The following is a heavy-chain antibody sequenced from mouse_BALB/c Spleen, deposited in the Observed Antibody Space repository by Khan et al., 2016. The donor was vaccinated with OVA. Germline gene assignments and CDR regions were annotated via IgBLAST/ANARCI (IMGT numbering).Heavy chain of an antibody. Sequence: QVQLQKPGPELVKPGASVKMSCKASGYTFTDYIMSWVKQRTGQGFEWIGEIYPGSGSTYYNEKFKGKATLTADTSSNTAYMHLSSLTSEDSAVYFCARSPYGNSFAYWGQGTLVTVSA. CDR3: ARSPYGNSFAY. D-gene: IGHD2-1*01. V-gene: IGHV1-77*01. J-gene: IGHJ3*01. CDR1: GYTFTDYI. CDR2: IYPGSGST.